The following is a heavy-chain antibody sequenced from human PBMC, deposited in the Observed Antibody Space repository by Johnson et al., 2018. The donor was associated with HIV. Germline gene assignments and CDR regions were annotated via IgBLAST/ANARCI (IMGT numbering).Heavy chain of an antibody. CDR3: ARGLTRIVVVDAFDI. CDR1: GFTFDDYA. D-gene: IGHD3-22*01. V-gene: IGHV3-9*01. CDR2: ISWNSGTI. Sequence: VQVVESGGGLVQPGRSLRLSCAASGFTFDDYAMHWVRQAPGKGLEWVSGISWNSGTIAYADSVKGRFTISRDNAKNSLYLQMNSLRPDDTALYYCARGLTRIVVVDAFDIWGQGTMVTVSS. J-gene: IGHJ3*02.